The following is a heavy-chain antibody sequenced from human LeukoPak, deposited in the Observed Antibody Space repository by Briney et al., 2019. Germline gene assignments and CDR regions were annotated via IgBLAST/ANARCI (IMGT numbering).Heavy chain of an antibody. J-gene: IGHJ4*02. V-gene: IGHV2-5*01. Sequence: SGPTLVNPTQTLTLTCTFSGFSLSSSAVGVGWVRQPPGKALEWLAVIYWNDDKRYSPSLKSRLTITKDTSKNQVVLTMTNMDPVDTATYYCARRFSDSCFDCWGQGTLVTVSS. D-gene: IGHD2-21*02. CDR2: IYWNDDK. CDR3: ARRFSDSCFDC. CDR1: GFSLSSSAVG.